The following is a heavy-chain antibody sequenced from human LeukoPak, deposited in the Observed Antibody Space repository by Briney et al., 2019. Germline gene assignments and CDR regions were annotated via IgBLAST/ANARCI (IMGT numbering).Heavy chain of an antibody. CDR1: GFTVSSNY. Sequence: PGGSLRLSCAASGFTVSSNYMSWVRQAPGKGLEWVSVIYSGGSTYYADSVKGRFTIARDNSKNTLYLQMNSLRAEDTAVYYCAREDYYDSLSWGQGTLVTVSS. D-gene: IGHD3-22*01. J-gene: IGHJ4*02. CDR3: AREDYYDSLS. V-gene: IGHV3-53*01. CDR2: IYSGGST.